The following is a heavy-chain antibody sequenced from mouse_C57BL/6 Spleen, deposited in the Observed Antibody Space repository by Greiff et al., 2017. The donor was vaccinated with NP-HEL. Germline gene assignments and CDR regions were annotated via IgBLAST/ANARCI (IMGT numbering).Heavy chain of an antibody. CDR3: ARSGYVNYIAY. J-gene: IGHJ3*01. CDR2: ISSGSSTI. V-gene: IGHV5-17*01. Sequence: DVMLVESGGGLVKPGGSLKLSCAASGFTFSDYGMHWVRQAPEKGLEWVAYISSGSSTIYYADTVKGRFTISRDNAKNTLFLQMTSLRSEDTAMYYCARSGYVNYIAYWGQGTLVTVSA. D-gene: IGHD2-10*02. CDR1: GFTFSDYG.